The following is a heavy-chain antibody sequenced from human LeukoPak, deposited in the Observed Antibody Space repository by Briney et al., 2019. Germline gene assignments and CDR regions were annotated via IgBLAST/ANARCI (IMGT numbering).Heavy chain of an antibody. J-gene: IGHJ6*02. V-gene: IGHV1-69*04. D-gene: IGHD1-26*01. CDR1: GGTFSSYA. CDR3: ARSIVGATRSYYYYGMDV. Sequence: SVKVSCEASGGTFSSYAISWVRQAPGQGLEWMGRIIPILGIANYAQKFQGRVTITADKSTSTAYMELSSLRSEDTAVYYCARSIVGATRSYYYYGMDVWGQGTTVPVSS. CDR2: IIPILGIA.